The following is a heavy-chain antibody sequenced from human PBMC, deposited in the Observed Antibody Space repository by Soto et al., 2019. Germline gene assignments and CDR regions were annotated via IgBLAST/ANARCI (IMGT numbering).Heavy chain of an antibody. Sequence: EVQLVESGGGLVKPGGSLRLSCAASGFTFSSYSMNWVRQAPGKGLEWVSSISSSRSYIYYADSVKGRFTISRDNAKNSLYLQLKSLRAEDTSVYYCAIKMAAAIDAFDIGGQGTMVTVSS. V-gene: IGHV3-21*01. J-gene: IGHJ3*02. CDR1: GFTFSSYS. CDR2: ISSSRSYI. CDR3: AIKMAAAIDAFDI. D-gene: IGHD6-25*01.